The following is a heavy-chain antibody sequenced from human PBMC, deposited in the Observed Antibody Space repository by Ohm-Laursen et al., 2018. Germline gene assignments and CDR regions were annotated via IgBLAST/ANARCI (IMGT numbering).Heavy chain of an antibody. J-gene: IGHJ6*02. CDR2: IGTAGDT. Sequence: SLRLSCAASGFTFSSYDMHWVRQATGKGLEWVSAIGTAGDTYYPGSVKGRFTISRENAKNSLYLQMNSLRAGDTAVYYCARDLIGYCSGGSCQFGMDVWGQGTTVTVSS. V-gene: IGHV3-13*01. D-gene: IGHD2-15*01. CDR3: ARDLIGYCSGGSCQFGMDV. CDR1: GFTFSSYD.